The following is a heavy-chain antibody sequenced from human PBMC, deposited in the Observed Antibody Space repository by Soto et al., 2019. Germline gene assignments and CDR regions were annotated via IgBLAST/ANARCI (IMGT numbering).Heavy chain of an antibody. Sequence: ASVKVSCKASGYTFTSYGISWVRQAPGQGLEWMGWISAYNGNTNYAQKLQGRVTMTTDTSTSTAYMELRSLRSDETAVYYCARVPKLLYYYYMDVWGKGTTVTVSS. CDR1: GYTFTSYG. CDR3: ARVPKLLYYYYMDV. V-gene: IGHV1-18*01. D-gene: IGHD2-21*01. J-gene: IGHJ6*03. CDR2: ISAYNGNT.